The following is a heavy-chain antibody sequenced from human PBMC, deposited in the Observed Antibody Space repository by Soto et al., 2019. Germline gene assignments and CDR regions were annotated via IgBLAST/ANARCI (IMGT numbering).Heavy chain of an antibody. J-gene: IGHJ5*01. D-gene: IGHD3-16*01. V-gene: IGHV3-7*01. CDR2: INPDGSEK. CDR3: LKSLIS. Sequence: GGSLRLSCAASGFTFSSFWMDWVRQAPGKGLEWVANINPDGSEKHYVDSVKGRFTISRDNVRNSLYLQMSSLTAEDSPLYYCLKSLISWGPGTRVNVFS. CDR1: GFTFSSFW.